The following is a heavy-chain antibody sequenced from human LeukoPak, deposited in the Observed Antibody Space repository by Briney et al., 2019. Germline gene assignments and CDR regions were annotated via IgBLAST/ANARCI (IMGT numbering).Heavy chain of an antibody. CDR2: ISGSGDGT. CDR3: AKVARDYWYFDL. CDR1: GFTFITYA. Sequence: GGSLRLSCAASGFTFITYAMTWVRQAPGKGLEWVSEISGSGDGTYYADSVKGRFTISRDNSKNTLYLQMNSLRAEDTAVYYCAKVARDYWYFDLWGRGTLVTVSS. V-gene: IGHV3-23*01. J-gene: IGHJ2*01.